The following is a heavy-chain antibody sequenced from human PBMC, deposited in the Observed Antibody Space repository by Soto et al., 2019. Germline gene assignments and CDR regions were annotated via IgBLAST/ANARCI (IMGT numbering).Heavy chain of an antibody. CDR2: IWYDRSSK. CDR3: ARPIGYCISSTCYDYYYGMDV. V-gene: IGHV3-33*01. CDR1: GFTFRNYG. D-gene: IGHD2-2*01. Sequence: QVPLVESGGGVVQPGRSLRLSCAASGFTFRNYGMHWVRQAPGKGLEWVAVIWYDRSSKYHADSVKGRFTISRDNTKSTLYLQMNSLRAEDSAVYYCARPIGYCISSTCYDYYYGMDVWGQGTTVTVSS. J-gene: IGHJ6*02.